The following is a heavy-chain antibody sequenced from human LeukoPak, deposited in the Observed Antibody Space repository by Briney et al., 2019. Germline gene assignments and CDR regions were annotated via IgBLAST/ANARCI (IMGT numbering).Heavy chain of an antibody. D-gene: IGHD6-13*01. Sequence: SETLSLTCTVSGGSISSYYWGWIRQPPGKGLEWIGSIYFSGSTYYNPSLKSRVTISVDTSKNQFSLKLSSVTAADTAVYYCARVGAAAGTNYFDYWGQGTLVTVSS. CDR3: ARVGAAAGTNYFDY. J-gene: IGHJ4*02. V-gene: IGHV4-39*07. CDR2: IYFSGST. CDR1: GGSISSYY.